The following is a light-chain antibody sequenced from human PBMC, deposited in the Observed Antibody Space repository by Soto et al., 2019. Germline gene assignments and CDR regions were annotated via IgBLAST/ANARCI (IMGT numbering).Light chain of an antibody. CDR2: AAS. V-gene: IGKV1-12*01. CDR1: QDIGDW. J-gene: IGKJ4*01. Sequence: DIQMTXSPSSVSXSXGXXFXXXLRASQDIGDWLAWYQQKPGKAPKLLVYAASSLQSGVPSRFSGSGSGTDFTLTISSLQPEDFATYYCQQGYSFPVTFGGGTKVDIK. CDR3: QQGYSFPVT.